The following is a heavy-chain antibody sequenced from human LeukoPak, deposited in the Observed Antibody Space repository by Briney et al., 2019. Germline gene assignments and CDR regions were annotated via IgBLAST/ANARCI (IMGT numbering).Heavy chain of an antibody. D-gene: IGHD4-11*01. J-gene: IGHJ4*02. CDR3: ARRKSKDYFDY. CDR1: GGSISSSSYY. Sequence: SETLSLTCTVSGGSISSSSYYWGWIRQPPGKGLEWIGSIYYSGSTYYNPSLKSRVTISVDTSKNRFSLKLSSVTAADTAVYYCARRKSKDYFDYWGQGTLVTVSS. CDR2: IYYSGST. V-gene: IGHV4-39*01.